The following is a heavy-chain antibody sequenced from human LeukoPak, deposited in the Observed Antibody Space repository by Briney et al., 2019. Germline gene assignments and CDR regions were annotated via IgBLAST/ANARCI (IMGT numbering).Heavy chain of an antibody. D-gene: IGHD3-9*01. Sequence: GGSLRLSCAASGFMFGSYEMTWVRQAPGKGLEWVSDINNAATTTHHADSVKGRFTISRDNAKSSLFLQMNSLRAADTAVYYCARESISTGGWFDPWGQGTLVTVSS. CDR1: GFMFGSYE. V-gene: IGHV3-48*03. CDR3: ARESISTGGWFDP. J-gene: IGHJ5*02. CDR2: INNAATTT.